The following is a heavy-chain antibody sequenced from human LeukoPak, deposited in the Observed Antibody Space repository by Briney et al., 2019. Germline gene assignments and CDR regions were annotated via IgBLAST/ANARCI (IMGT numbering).Heavy chain of an antibody. D-gene: IGHD3-10*01. CDR3: ARAQAQAYGSGSYYIPVISGSDY. Sequence: ASVKVSCKASGYTFTSYYMHRVRQAPGQGLEWMGLINPSGGSTSYAQKFQGRVTMTRDTSTSTVYMELSSLRSEDTAVYYCARAQAQAYGSGSYYIPVISGSDYWGQGTLVTVSS. CDR1: GYTFTSYY. CDR2: INPSGGST. J-gene: IGHJ4*02. V-gene: IGHV1-46*01.